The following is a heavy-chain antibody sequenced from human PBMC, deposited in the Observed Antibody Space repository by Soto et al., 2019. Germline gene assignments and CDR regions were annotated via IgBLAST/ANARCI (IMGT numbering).Heavy chain of an antibody. J-gene: IGHJ4*02. Sequence: ASVKVSCKASGYTFTSYYMHWVRQAPGQGLEWMGIINPSGGSTSYAQKFRGRVTMTRDTSTSTVYMELSSLRSEDTAVYYCARATEQQPANYYFDYWGQGTLVTVSS. CDR2: INPSGGST. CDR3: ARATEQQPANYYFDY. V-gene: IGHV1-46*01. D-gene: IGHD6-13*01. CDR1: GYTFTSYY.